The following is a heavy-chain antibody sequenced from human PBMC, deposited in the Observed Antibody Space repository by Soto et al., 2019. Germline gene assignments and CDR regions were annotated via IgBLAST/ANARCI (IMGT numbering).Heavy chain of an antibody. D-gene: IGHD2-15*01. V-gene: IGHV3-30*18. CDR2: ISNDGNTN. Sequence: RGSLRLSCTASGYPFSSYGMYRVRQASGKGLEWVAAISNDGNTNYYAASMKGRFTISRDNSKNTLDLQMNRMRSEDTAVYYFAKERVSERNNGWPQGHWDQGTPLTVCS. J-gene: IGHJ4*02. CDR1: GYPFSSYG. CDR3: AKERVSERNNGWPQGH.